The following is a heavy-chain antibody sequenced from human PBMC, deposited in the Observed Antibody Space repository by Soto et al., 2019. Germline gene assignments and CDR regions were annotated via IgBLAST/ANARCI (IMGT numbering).Heavy chain of an antibody. V-gene: IGHV4-59*01. CDR3: ARDLWGYCGTDCYPLDV. Sequence: SATLSLTCAVSGGSISGYYWSWIRQPQGKGLEWIGYMYNTGSTVYNPSFKSRVTISVDTSKNQFSLKLNSVTAADTAVYYCARDLWGYCGTDCYPLDVWVQGTTVPVSS. CDR2: MYNTGST. D-gene: IGHD2-21*02. CDR1: GGSISGYY. J-gene: IGHJ6*02.